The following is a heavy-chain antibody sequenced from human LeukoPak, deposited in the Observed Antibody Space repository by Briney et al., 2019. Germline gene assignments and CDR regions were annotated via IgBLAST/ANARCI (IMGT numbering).Heavy chain of an antibody. CDR1: GGSISSSSYS. V-gene: IGHV4-39*07. Sequence: PSETLSLTCTVSGGSISSSSYSWGWIRQPPGKGLEWIGSIYYSGSTYYNPSLKSRVTISVDTSKNQFSLKLSSVTAADTAVYYCARVFSVATINYWGQGTLVTVSS. D-gene: IGHD5-12*01. CDR3: ARVFSVATINY. J-gene: IGHJ4*02. CDR2: IYYSGST.